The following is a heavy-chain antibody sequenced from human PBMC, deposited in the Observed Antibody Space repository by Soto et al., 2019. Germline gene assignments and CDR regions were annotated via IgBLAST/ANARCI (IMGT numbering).Heavy chain of an antibody. J-gene: IGHJ6*02. CDR1: GFPFSDYG. CDR3: AIQISPYCSRVTCYDLYFYYAMDV. Sequence: QVQLVESGGGVVQPGRSLRLSCAASGFPFSDYGIHWVRQAPGKGLEWVAVISSDGSNEYYADSVKGRFTISRDNSKNTVSLQMNSLTTEDSAPYYCAIQISPYCSRVTCYDLYFYYAMDVWGQGTTVTVSS. CDR2: ISSDGSNE. D-gene: IGHD2-2*01. V-gene: IGHV3-30*03.